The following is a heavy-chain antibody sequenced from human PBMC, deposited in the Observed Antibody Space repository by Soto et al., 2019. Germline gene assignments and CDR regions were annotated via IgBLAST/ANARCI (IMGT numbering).Heavy chain of an antibody. V-gene: IGHV1-69*13. Sequence: SVKVSCNASGGTFSSYAISWVRQAPGQGLEWMGGIIPIFGTANYAQKFQGRVTITADESTSTAYMELSSLRSEDTAVYYCARDPYSVPGDYYYGMDVWDQGTTVTVSS. CDR1: GGTFSSYA. J-gene: IGHJ6*02. CDR3: ARDPYSVPGDYYYGMDV. CDR2: IIPIFGTA. D-gene: IGHD1-1*01.